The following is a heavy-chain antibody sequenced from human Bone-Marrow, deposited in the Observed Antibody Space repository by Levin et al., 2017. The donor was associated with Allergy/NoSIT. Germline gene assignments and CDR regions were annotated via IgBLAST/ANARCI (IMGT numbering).Heavy chain of an antibody. J-gene: IGHJ6*03. CDR2: IDRSGVRA. CDR1: GFDFNNYA. D-gene: IGHD3-3*01. Sequence: SCSASGFDFNNYAMHWVRQPPGKGLEWVSGIDRSGVRAFYADSVNGRFTISRDNSKNTLDLHMDSLRAEDSALSYCARGPDASGFFGVVVIPVYYMDHWGRGTPVTVSS. CDR3: ARGPDASGFFGVVVIPVYYMDH. V-gene: IGHV3-NL1*01.